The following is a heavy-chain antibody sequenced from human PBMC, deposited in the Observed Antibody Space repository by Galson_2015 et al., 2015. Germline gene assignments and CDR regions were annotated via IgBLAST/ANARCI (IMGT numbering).Heavy chain of an antibody. D-gene: IGHD2-15*01. CDR1: GGSISSSNW. Sequence: SETLSLTCAVSGGSISSSNWWSWVRQPPGKGLEWIGAIYHSGSTNYNPSLKSRVTISVDKSKNQFSLKLSSVTAADTAVYYCARDPVCSGGSCPAWGQGTLVTVSS. CDR3: ARDPVCSGGSCPA. CDR2: IYHSGST. V-gene: IGHV4-4*02. J-gene: IGHJ4*02.